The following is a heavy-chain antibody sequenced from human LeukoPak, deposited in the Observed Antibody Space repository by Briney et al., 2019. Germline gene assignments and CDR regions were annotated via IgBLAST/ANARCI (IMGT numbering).Heavy chain of an antibody. V-gene: IGHV4-39*01. CDR1: GGSISSSSYY. CDR3: ARHGPKYYDFWSGYSYDAFDI. J-gene: IGHJ3*02. Sequence: SETLSLTCSVSGGSISSSSYYWGWIRQPPGKGLEWIGSIYYSGSTYYNPSLKSRVTISVDTSKNQFSLKLSSVTAADTAVYYCARHGPKYYDFWSGYSYDAFDIWGQGTMVTVSS. D-gene: IGHD3-3*01. CDR2: IYYSGST.